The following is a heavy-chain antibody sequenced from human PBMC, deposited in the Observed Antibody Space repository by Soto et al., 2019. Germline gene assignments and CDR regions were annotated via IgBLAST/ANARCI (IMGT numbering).Heavy chain of an antibody. D-gene: IGHD6-19*01. CDR1: GFTFSTYG. J-gene: IGHJ6*02. CDR3: ARLPRSGWDHYYYGMDV. CDR2: MSHDGSHK. V-gene: IGHV3-30*03. Sequence: QVQLVESGGGVFQAGWSLGLSCTASGFTFSTYGMHWVRQAPGKGPEWVAVMSHDGSHKAFLDSVKGRFIISRDNSKNTLYLQMNSLRPDDTAVYYCARLPRSGWDHYYYGMDVWGQGTTVIVSS.